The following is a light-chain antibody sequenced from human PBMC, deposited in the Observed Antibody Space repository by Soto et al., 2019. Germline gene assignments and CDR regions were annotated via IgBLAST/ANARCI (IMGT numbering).Light chain of an antibody. CDR3: QHYGNSPT. J-gene: IGKJ1*01. Sequence: ETVMTQSPATLSVSPGERATLSCRASQSVRSSFLAWYQQKPGQAPSLLIYGASTRATGIPDRFSGSGSGTDFTLSISRLEPEDFAVYWCQHYGNSPTFGQGTKVDIK. V-gene: IGKV3-20*01. CDR1: QSVRSSF. CDR2: GAS.